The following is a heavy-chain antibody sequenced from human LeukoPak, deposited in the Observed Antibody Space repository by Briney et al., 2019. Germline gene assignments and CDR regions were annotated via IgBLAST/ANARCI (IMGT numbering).Heavy chain of an antibody. V-gene: IGHV3-7*03. J-gene: IGHJ4*02. CDR1: GLIFNNYW. D-gene: IGHD1-1*01. CDR3: SRQLEE. Sequence: PGGSLRLSCAASGLIFNNYWMDWVRQTPGKGLEWVANIKYDGTTKYYVDSVKGRFTISRDSAKNSLYLQMNSLRAEDTAVYFCSRQLEEWGQGTLVTVSS. CDR2: IKYDGTTK.